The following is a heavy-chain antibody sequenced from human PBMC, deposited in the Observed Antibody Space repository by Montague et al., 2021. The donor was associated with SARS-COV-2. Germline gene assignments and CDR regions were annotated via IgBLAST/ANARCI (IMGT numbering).Heavy chain of an antibody. D-gene: IGHD3-10*01. CDR2: IYYSGTT. CDR3: ARGMIRGVTTPFDY. Sequence: SETLSLTCSVSSGSIISSGYYWGWIRQPPGKELEWIGNIYYSGTTXYXXXXQXRGTISVDTSKNHLSLSLSSVTAADTAVYFCARGMIRGVTTPFDYWGQGSQVTVSS. CDR1: SGSIISSGYY. J-gene: IGHJ4*02. V-gene: IGHV4-39*02.